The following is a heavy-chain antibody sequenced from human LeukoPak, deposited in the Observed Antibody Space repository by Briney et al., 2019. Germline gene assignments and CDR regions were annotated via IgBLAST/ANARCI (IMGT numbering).Heavy chain of an antibody. Sequence: HGESLKISCKGLGYSFSSYWNAWVRQRPGKGLEWMGIIYPGGSETRYDPSFQGQVTISADSSTSTAYLQWSSLRASDTVMYYCARASRDGYNQNFDHWGQGTLVTVSS. V-gene: IGHV5-51*01. D-gene: IGHD5-24*01. J-gene: IGHJ4*02. CDR2: IYPGGSET. CDR3: ARASRDGYNQNFDH. CDR1: GYSFSSYW.